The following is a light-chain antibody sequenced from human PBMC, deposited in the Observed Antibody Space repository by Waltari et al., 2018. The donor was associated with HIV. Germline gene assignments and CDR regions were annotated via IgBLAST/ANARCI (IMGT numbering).Light chain of an antibody. Sequence: EIVLTQSPGTLSLSPGERATLSCRASQSVSSSYLAWYQQKSGQAPSLLIYGASNRATGIPASFSGSGSGTDFTLTINKLEPEDFAVYYCQQYGSSPRYTFGQGTKLELK. CDR2: GAS. V-gene: IGKV3-20*01. CDR1: QSVSSSY. CDR3: QQYGSSPRYT. J-gene: IGKJ2*01.